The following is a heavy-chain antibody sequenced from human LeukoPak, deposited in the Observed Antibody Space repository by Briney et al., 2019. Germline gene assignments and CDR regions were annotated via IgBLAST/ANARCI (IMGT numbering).Heavy chain of an antibody. J-gene: IGHJ6*02. CDR2: INAGNGNT. CDR3: ARPGSCSSTSCYPYYYGMDV. V-gene: IGHV1-3*01. Sequence: ASVKVSCKASGYTFTSYAMHWVRQAPGQRLEWMGWINAGNGNTKYSQKFQGRVTITRDTSASTAYMELSSLRSDDTAVYYCARPGSCSSTSCYPYYYGMDVWGQGTTVTVSS. CDR1: GYTFTSYA. D-gene: IGHD2-2*01.